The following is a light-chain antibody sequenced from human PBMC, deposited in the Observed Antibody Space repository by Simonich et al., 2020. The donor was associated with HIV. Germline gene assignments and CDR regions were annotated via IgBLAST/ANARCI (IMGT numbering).Light chain of an antibody. J-gene: IGKJ1*01. CDR3: QQYNNYPKT. CDR1: QSFSSY. V-gene: IGKV1-39*01. Sequence: DIQMTPSPSTLSASLGDTVTITCRASQSFSSYLNWYQQKQGKAPKLLIYAASSLQSGVPSRFSGSGSGTDFTLTISSLQPEDFATYYCQQYNNYPKTFGQGTKVEIK. CDR2: AAS.